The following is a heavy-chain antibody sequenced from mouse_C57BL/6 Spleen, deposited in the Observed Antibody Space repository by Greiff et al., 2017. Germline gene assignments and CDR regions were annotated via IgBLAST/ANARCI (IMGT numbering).Heavy chain of an antibody. CDR1: GYTFTSYW. V-gene: IGHV1-50*01. CDR2: IDPSDSYT. Sequence: QVQLQQPGAELVKPGASVKLSCKASGYTFTSYWMQWVKQRPGQGLEWIGEIDPSDSYTNYNQKFKGKATLTVDTSSSTAYMQLSSLTSEDSAVYYCAREKLGRRWFAYWGQGTLGTVSA. J-gene: IGHJ3*01. D-gene: IGHD4-1*01. CDR3: AREKLGRRWFAY.